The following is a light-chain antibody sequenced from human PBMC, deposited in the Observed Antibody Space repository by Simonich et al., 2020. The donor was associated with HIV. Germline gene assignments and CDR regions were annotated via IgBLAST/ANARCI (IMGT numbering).Light chain of an antibody. CDR2: DDS. CDR3: QVWDSSSDLEWV. J-gene: IGLJ3*02. V-gene: IGLV3-21*03. CDR1: NIGSKS. Sequence: SYVLTQPPSVSVAPGKTDRITCGGNNIGSKSVHWYQQKPGQAPVLVVYDDSDRPSGIPERFSGANSGNTATLTISRVEAGDEADYYCQVWDSSSDLEWVFGGGTKLTVL.